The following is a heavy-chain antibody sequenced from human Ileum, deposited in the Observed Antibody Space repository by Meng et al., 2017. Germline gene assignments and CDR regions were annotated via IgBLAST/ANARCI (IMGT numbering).Heavy chain of an antibody. D-gene: IGHD1-26*01. CDR3: AGGGNYYIY. J-gene: IGHJ4*02. CDR2: IKQDGSEI. V-gene: IGHV3-7*01. Sequence: GESLKISCAASGFTLTNYWMSWVRQAPGKGLEWVANIKQDGSEIYYVDSVKGRFTISSDNAKNSLYLQMNSLRAEDTAVYHCAGGGNYYIYWGQGTLVTVSS. CDR1: GFTLTNYW.